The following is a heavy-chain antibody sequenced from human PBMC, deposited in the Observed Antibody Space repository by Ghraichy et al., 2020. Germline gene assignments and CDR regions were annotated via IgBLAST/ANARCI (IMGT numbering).Heavy chain of an antibody. J-gene: IGHJ4*02. D-gene: IGHD2-2*01. CDR1: GGSFSGYY. CDR2: INHSGST. CDR3: ANSLGYCSSTSGYFPFDY. V-gene: IGHV4-34*01. Sequence: SETLSLTCAVYGGSFSGYYWSWIRQPPGKGLEWIGEINHSGSTNYNPSLKSRVTISVDTSKNQFSLKLSSVTAADTAVYYCANSLGYCSSTSGYFPFDYWGQGTLVTVSS.